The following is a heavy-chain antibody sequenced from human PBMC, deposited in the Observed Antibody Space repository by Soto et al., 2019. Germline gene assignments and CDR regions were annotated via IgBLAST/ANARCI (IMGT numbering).Heavy chain of an antibody. CDR2: ISYDGSNK. D-gene: IGHD5-12*01. V-gene: IGHV3-30*18. J-gene: IGHJ6*02. CDR1: GFTFSSYG. CDR3: AKDWSVATIPPFGGMDV. Sequence: PGGSLRLSCAASGFTFSSYGMHWVRKAPGKGLEWVAVISYDGSNKYYADSVKGRFTISRDNSKNTLYLQMNSLRAEDPAVYYCAKDWSVATIPPFGGMDVWGQGTTGTVSS.